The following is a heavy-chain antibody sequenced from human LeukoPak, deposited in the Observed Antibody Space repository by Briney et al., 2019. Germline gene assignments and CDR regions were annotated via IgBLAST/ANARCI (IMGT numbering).Heavy chain of an antibody. Sequence: GGSLRLSCAASGFTFSSYWMSWVRQAPGKGLERVANIKQDGSEKYYVDSVKGRFTISRDNAKNSLYLQMNSLRAEDTAVYYCARASGHIVVVTLDYWGQGTLVTVSS. CDR3: ARASGHIVVVTLDY. V-gene: IGHV3-7*01. D-gene: IGHD2-21*02. J-gene: IGHJ4*02. CDR2: IKQDGSEK. CDR1: GFTFSSYW.